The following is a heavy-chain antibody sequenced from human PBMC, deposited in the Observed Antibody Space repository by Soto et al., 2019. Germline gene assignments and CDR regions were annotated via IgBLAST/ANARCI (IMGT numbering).Heavy chain of an antibody. D-gene: IGHD6-19*01. CDR3: ARAVAVAAAFDY. V-gene: IGHV1-3*05. J-gene: IGHJ4*02. CDR2: INAGNGNT. Sequence: QVQLVQSGAEEQKPGASLKVSCKASGYTFTGYAMPWVRQAPGQRLAWMGWINAGNGNTKYSQKVQGRVTITRDTYASRAYMELNSLRSEDTAVYYYARAVAVAAAFDYWGQGTLVTVSS. CDR1: GYTFTGYA.